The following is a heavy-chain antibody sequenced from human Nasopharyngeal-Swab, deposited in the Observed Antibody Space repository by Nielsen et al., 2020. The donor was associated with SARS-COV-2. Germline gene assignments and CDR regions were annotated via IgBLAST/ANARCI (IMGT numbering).Heavy chain of an antibody. V-gene: IGHV1-69*13. J-gene: IGHJ6*02. CDR1: GDTFNSYA. Sequence: SVKVSCKASGDTFNSYAIIWVRQAPGQGLEWMGGIIPIFGTANYAQSFQGRVTITADESTSTVYMELSSPRSEDTAVYYCARDSTSDNSGYYHYYGMDVWGQGTTVAVSS. CDR2: IIPIFGTA. CDR3: ARDSTSDNSGYYHYYGMDV. D-gene: IGHD1-26*01.